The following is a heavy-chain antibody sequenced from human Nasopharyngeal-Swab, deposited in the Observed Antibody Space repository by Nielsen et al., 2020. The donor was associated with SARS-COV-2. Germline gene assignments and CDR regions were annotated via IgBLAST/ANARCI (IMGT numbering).Heavy chain of an antibody. Sequence: GESLKISCAASGFTFDDYAMSWVRQAPGKGLEWVSGITASGANTYHADSVKGRFTISRDNSKNMLYLQMISLRADDTAVYYCAKAYSYGSGSSYATFDSWGQGTLVTVSS. V-gene: IGHV3-23*01. CDR3: AKAYSYGSGSSYATFDS. CDR1: GFTFDDYA. CDR2: ITASGANT. D-gene: IGHD3-10*01. J-gene: IGHJ4*02.